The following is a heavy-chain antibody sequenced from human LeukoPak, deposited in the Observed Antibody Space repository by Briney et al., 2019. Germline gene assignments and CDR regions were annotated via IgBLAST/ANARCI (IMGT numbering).Heavy chain of an antibody. CDR2: IRYDGSNK. J-gene: IGHJ4*02. D-gene: IGHD3-22*01. CDR1: GFTFSSYG. Sequence: PGGSLRLSCAASGFTFSSYGMHWVRQAPGNGLEWVAFIRYDGSNKYYADSVKGRFTISRDNSKNTLYLQMNSLRAEDTAVYYCGGSDSSGYYYFDYWGQGTLVTVSS. V-gene: IGHV3-30*02. CDR3: GGSDSSGYYYFDY.